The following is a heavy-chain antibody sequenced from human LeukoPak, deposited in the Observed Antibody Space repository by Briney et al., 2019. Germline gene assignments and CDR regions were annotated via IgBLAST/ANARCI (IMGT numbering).Heavy chain of an antibody. Sequence: ASVKVSCKVSGYTLTGLSMHWVRQAPGKGLEWMGGFDPEDGETIYAQKFQGRVTMTEDTSTDTAYMELSSLRSEDTAVYYCATDTHDYGDYADRRNYYYGMDVWGQGTTVTVSS. D-gene: IGHD4-17*01. V-gene: IGHV1-24*01. CDR1: GYTLTGLS. CDR3: ATDTHDYGDYADRRNYYYGMDV. J-gene: IGHJ6*02. CDR2: FDPEDGET.